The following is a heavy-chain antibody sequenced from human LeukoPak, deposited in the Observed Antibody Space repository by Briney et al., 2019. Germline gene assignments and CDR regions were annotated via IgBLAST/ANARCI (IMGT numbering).Heavy chain of an antibody. Sequence: GGSLILSCAASGFTFSTYWMAWVRQAPGKGLEWVANIKGDESARHQADSVKGRFTISRDNAQNSLYLQMSSLRGEDTAVYYCARDVVGSLDYWGQGTLVTVSS. J-gene: IGHJ4*02. CDR3: ARDVVGSLDY. D-gene: IGHD1-26*01. CDR2: IKGDESAR. V-gene: IGHV3-7*01. CDR1: GFTFSTYW.